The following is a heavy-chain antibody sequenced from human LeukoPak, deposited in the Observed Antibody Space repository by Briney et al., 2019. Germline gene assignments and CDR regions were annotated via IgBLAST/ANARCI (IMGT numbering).Heavy chain of an antibody. J-gene: IGHJ2*01. CDR1: GGSISSYY. Sequence: SETLSLTCTVSGGSISSYYWSWIRQPPGKGLEWIGYIYYSGSTNYNPSLTSRVTISVDTSKNQFSLKLSSVTAADTAVYYCKGDFGDFTSYWSFILWGRGTLVTVSS. D-gene: IGHD4-17*01. CDR3: KGDFGDFTSYWSFIL. CDR2: IYYSGST. V-gene: IGHV4-59*12.